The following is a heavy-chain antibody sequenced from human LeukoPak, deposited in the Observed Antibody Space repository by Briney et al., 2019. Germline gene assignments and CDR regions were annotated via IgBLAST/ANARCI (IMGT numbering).Heavy chain of an antibody. D-gene: IGHD3-3*01. CDR1: GFTFDDYA. J-gene: IGHJ3*02. Sequence: GGSLRLSCAASGFTFDDYAMHWVRQAPGKGLEWVSGISWNSGSIGYADSVKGRFTISRGNAKNSLYLQMNSLRAEDMALYYCAKDTGKLPFGASAFDIWGQGTMVTVSS. V-gene: IGHV3-9*03. CDR3: AKDTGKLPFGASAFDI. CDR2: ISWNSGSI.